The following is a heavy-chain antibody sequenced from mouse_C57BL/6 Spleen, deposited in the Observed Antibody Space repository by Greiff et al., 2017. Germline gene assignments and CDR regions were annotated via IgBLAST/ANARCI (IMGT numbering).Heavy chain of an antibody. Sequence: VQLQQSGAELVKPGASVKMSCKASGYTFTSYWITWVKQRPGQGLEWIGDIYPGSGSTNYNEKFKSKATLTVDTSSSTAYMELSSLTSEDSAVYYCARENYGNYVDYAMDYWGQGTSVTVSS. J-gene: IGHJ4*01. CDR1: GYTFTSYW. D-gene: IGHD2-1*01. V-gene: IGHV1-55*01. CDR3: ARENYGNYVDYAMDY. CDR2: IYPGSGST.